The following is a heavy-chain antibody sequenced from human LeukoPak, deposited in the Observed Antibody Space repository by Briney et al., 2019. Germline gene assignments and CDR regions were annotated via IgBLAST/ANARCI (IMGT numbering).Heavy chain of an antibody. J-gene: IGHJ4*02. CDR2: ISGSGGST. V-gene: IGHV3-23*01. Sequence: GGSLRLPCAASGFTFSSYAMSWVRQAPGKGLEWVSAISGSGGSTYYADSVKGRFTISRDNSENTLYLQMNSLRAEDTAVYYCAKRYYYASGSYYQEYYFDYWGQGTLVTVSS. D-gene: IGHD3-10*01. CDR1: GFTFSSYA. CDR3: AKRYYYASGSYYQEYYFDY.